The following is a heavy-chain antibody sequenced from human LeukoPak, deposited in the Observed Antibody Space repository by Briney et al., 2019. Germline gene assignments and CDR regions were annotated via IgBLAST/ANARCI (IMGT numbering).Heavy chain of an antibody. CDR1: GFTFSSYW. J-gene: IGHJ4*02. V-gene: IGHV3-74*01. Sequence: GGSLRLSCAASGFTFSSYWMHWVRQAPGKGLVWVSRINTDGSSTSYADSVKGRFTISRDNAKNTLYLEMNSLRAEDTAVYSCARRVYNSGWYIDYWGQGTLVTVSS. D-gene: IGHD6-19*01. CDR2: INTDGSST. CDR3: ARRVYNSGWYIDY.